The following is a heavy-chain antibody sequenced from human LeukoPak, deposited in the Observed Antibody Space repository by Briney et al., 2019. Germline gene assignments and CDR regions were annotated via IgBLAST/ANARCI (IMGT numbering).Heavy chain of an antibody. CDR1: GGSISSSSYY. CDR2: IYYSGST. CDR3: ARDRGGYTYSHDY. V-gene: IGHV4-39*02. Sequence: SQTLSLTCTVSGGSISSSSYYWGWIRQPPGKGLEWIGSIYYSGSTYYNPSLKSRVTISVDTSKNQFSLKLSSVTAADTAVYYCARDRGGYTYSHDYWGQGTLVTVSS. D-gene: IGHD5-18*01. J-gene: IGHJ4*02.